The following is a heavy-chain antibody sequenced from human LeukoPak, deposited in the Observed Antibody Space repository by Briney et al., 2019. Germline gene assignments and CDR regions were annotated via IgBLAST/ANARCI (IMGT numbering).Heavy chain of an antibody. Sequence: SETLSLTCTVSGGSISGYYWSWIRQPPGKGLEWIGYVSHSGSTSYNPSLKSRVTISVDTSKNQFSLKVNSVTAADTAVYYCARTKPLDPFDFWGQGTLVTVSS. J-gene: IGHJ3*01. CDR2: VSHSGST. CDR3: ARTKPLDPFDF. CDR1: GGSISGYY. V-gene: IGHV4-59*01.